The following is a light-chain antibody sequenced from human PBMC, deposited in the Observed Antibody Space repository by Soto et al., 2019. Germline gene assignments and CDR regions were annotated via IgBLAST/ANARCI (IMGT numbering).Light chain of an antibody. CDR2: AVS. CDR1: SSDVGGYNF. J-gene: IGLJ1*01. Sequence: QSALTQPRSVSGSPGQSVTISCTGTSSDVGGYNFVTWYQQHPDKAPKLLIYAVSKRPSGVPDHFSGSKSGNTASLTISGRQAEDEADYYCCSYAGNAYVFGTGTKVTVL. CDR3: CSYAGNAYV. V-gene: IGLV2-11*01.